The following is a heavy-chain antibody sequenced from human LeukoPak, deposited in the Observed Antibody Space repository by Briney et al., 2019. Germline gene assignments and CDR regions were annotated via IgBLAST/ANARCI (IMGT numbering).Heavy chain of an antibody. CDR2: ISGSGGST. CDR3: AKDSDYYYYMDV. V-gene: IGHV3-23*01. Sequence: GGSLRLSCAASGFTFSSYAMSWVRQAPGKGLEWVSTISGSGGSTYYADSVKGRFTISRDNSKNTLSLQMNSLRAEDTAVYYCAKDSDYYYYMDVWGKGTTVTVSS. CDR1: GFTFSSYA. J-gene: IGHJ6*03.